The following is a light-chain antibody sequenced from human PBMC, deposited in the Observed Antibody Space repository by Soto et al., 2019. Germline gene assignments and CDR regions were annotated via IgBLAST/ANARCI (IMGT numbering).Light chain of an antibody. CDR2: GAS. Sequence: IVMTQSPDTLSVSPGKRATLSCRTSQTVNSNLAWYQHKPGQSPRLLIYGASTRATTTPGRFSGSGSGTEFTLTIISLQSEDIAVYFCFQYYNWPTFCQGTIVDI. V-gene: IGKV3D-15*01. CDR3: FQYYNWPT. CDR1: QTVNSN. J-gene: IGKJ1*01.